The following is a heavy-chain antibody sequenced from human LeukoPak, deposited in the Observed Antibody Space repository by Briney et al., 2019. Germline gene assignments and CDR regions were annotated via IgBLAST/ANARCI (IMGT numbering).Heavy chain of an antibody. CDR1: GGSFSGYY. Sequence: SETLSLTCAVYGGSFSGYYWSWIRQPPGKGLEWIGEINHSGSTNYNPSLKSRVTMSVDTSKNQFSLKLSSVTAADTAVYYCARGLDTAMADSWGQGTLVTVSS. V-gene: IGHV4-34*01. D-gene: IGHD5-18*01. J-gene: IGHJ4*02. CDR3: ARGLDTAMADS. CDR2: INHSGST.